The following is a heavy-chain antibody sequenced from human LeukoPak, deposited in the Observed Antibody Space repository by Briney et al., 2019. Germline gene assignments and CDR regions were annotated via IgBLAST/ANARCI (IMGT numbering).Heavy chain of an antibody. J-gene: IGHJ4*02. CDR1: GFTFSTYA. Sequence: GGSLRLSCAASGFTFSTYAMSWVPQAPGKGLEWVSTIDVGTSTTFYADSVKGRFAIFRDNSKNTVYLQMNSLRADDTAVYFCAKTGQFDSWGQGTLVTVSS. V-gene: IGHV3-23*01. CDR2: IDVGTSTT. D-gene: IGHD1-14*01. CDR3: AKTGQFDS.